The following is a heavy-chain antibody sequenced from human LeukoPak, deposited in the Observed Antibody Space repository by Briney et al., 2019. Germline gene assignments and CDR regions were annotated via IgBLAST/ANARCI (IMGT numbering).Heavy chain of an antibody. CDR2: IGSGGSGGT. Sequence: GGSLRLSCAASGFTFSSYSMSWVRQVPGKGLEWVSVIGSGGSGGTSYADSVRGRFTMSRDNSKNTLYLQMNSLRAEDTAVYYCARRAVAGNYYYYYGMDVWGQGTTVTVSS. J-gene: IGHJ6*02. V-gene: IGHV3-23*01. D-gene: IGHD6-19*01. CDR1: GFTFSSYS. CDR3: ARRAVAGNYYYYYGMDV.